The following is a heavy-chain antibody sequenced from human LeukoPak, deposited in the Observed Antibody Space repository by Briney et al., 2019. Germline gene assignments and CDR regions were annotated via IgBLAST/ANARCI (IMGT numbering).Heavy chain of an antibody. Sequence: GGSLRLSCAASGFTFSSYWMHWVRQAPGKGLVWVSRINTDGSSTTYADSVKGRFTISRDNAKNTLYLQMDSLRAEDTAVYYCGRGPPFDQAIDYWGQGTLVIVSS. CDR2: INTDGSST. J-gene: IGHJ4*02. CDR3: GRGPPFDQAIDY. V-gene: IGHV3-74*01. CDR1: GFTFSSYW. D-gene: IGHD2/OR15-2a*01.